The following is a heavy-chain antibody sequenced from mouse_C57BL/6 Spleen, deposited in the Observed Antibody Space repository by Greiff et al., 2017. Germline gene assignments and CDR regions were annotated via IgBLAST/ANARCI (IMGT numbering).Heavy chain of an antibody. CDR1: GYTFTSYW. V-gene: IGHV1-59*01. CDR2: IDPSDSYT. J-gene: IGHJ3*01. CDR3: ARAYGYDGGPFAY. D-gene: IGHD2-2*01. Sequence: QVQLQQPGAELVRPGTSVKLSCKASGYTFTSYWMHWVKQRPGQGLEWIGVIDPSDSYTNYNQKPKGKATLTVDTSSSTAYMRLISLTSEDSAVYYCARAYGYDGGPFAYWGQGTLVTVSA.